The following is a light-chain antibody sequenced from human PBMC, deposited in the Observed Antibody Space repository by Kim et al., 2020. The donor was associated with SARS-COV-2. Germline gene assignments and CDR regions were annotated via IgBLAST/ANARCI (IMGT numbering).Light chain of an antibody. J-gene: IGLJ2*01. Sequence: VSQGQTASITCSGDKLGDKYACWYQQKPGQSPVLVIYQDSKRPSGIPERFSGSNSGNTATLTISGTQAMDEADYYCQAWDSNTGVFGGGTQLTVL. CDR1: KLGDKY. V-gene: IGLV3-1*01. CDR2: QDS. CDR3: QAWDSNTGV.